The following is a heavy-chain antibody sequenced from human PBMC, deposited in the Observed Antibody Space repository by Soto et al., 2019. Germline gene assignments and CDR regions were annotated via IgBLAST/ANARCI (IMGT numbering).Heavy chain of an antibody. CDR1: GFTFSSYA. CDR3: ARDANGAADY. J-gene: IGHJ4*02. Sequence: EVQLVESGEGLVQPGGSLRLSCAASGFTFSSYAMHWVRQAPGKGLEYVSAITSDGGSTYYADSVKGRFTISRDNSKNTLYLQMVSLRAEDMAMYYCARDANGAADYWGQGTLVTVSS. D-gene: IGHD2-8*01. CDR2: ITSDGGST. V-gene: IGHV3-64*02.